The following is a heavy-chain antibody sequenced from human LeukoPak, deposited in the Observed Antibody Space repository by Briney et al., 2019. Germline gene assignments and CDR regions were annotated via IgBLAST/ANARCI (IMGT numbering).Heavy chain of an antibody. D-gene: IGHD1-1*01. CDR3: ARHGGYTCNDIYFDR. Sequence: GESLKISCKGSGYTFTSWWIGWVRQMPGKGLEWMGIIYPGNSDTRYSPSFQGQVTISADRSISTAYLQWSSLTASDTAIYYCARHGGYTCNDIYFDRWGQGTLVTVSS. V-gene: IGHV5-51*01. CDR1: GYTFTSWW. CDR2: IYPGNSDT. J-gene: IGHJ5*02.